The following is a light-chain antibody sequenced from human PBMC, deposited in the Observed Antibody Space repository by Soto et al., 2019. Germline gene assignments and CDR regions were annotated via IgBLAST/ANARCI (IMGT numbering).Light chain of an antibody. V-gene: IGKV1-5*01. CDR3: QQSYNIPRAT. CDR1: QSISSW. Sequence: DIQMTQSPSTLSASVGNRVTITCRASQSISSWLAWYQQKPGKAPKLLIYDASSLESGVPSRFSGSGSGTDFTLTISSLQPEDFATYFCQQSYNIPRATFGQGTKVDI. CDR2: DAS. J-gene: IGKJ1*01.